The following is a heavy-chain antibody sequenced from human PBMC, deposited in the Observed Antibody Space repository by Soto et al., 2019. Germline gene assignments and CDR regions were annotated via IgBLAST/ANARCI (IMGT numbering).Heavy chain of an antibody. V-gene: IGHV4-59*01. CDR2: IYYSGST. J-gene: IGHJ4*02. CDR3: ARGARGYSGYGLDY. D-gene: IGHD5-12*01. Sequence: LSLTCTVSGGSISSYYWSWIRQPPGKGLEWIGYIYYSGSTNYNPSLKSRVTISVDTSKNQFSLKLSSVTAADTAVYYCARGARGYSGYGLDYWGQGTLVTVSS. CDR1: GGSISSYY.